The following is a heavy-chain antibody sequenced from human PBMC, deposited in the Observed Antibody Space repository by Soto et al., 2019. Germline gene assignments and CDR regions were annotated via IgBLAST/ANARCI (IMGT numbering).Heavy chain of an antibody. D-gene: IGHD3-10*01. CDR3: ARQRYYGSDFAY. J-gene: IGHJ4*02. CDR1: GGSISSYY. V-gene: IGHV4-59*08. Sequence: SETLSLTCTVSGGSISSYYWSWIRQPPGKGLEWIGYIYYSGSTNYNPSLKSRVTISVDTSKNQFSLKLSSVTAADTAVYYCARQRYYGSDFAYWGQGTLVTVSS. CDR2: IYYSGST.